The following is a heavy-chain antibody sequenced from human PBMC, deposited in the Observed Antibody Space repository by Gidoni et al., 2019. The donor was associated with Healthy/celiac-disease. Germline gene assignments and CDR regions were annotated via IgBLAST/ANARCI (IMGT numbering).Heavy chain of an antibody. V-gene: IGHV3-64D*06. J-gene: IGHJ3*02. CDR1: GFTFSSYA. Sequence: EVQLVESGGGLVQPGGSLRLSCSASGFTFSSYAMHWVRQAPGKGLEYVSAISSNGGSTYYADSVKGRFTISRDNSKNMLYLQMSSLRAEDTAVYYCVKAGKPVTTRGRPGLNAFDIWGQGTMVTVSS. CDR3: VKAGKPVTTRGRPGLNAFDI. CDR2: ISSNGGST. D-gene: IGHD4-17*01.